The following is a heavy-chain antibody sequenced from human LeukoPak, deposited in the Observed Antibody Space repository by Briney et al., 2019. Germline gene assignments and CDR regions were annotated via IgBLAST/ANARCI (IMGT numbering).Heavy chain of an antibody. D-gene: IGHD2-2*01. V-gene: IGHV3-21*01. CDR2: ISISGTYI. Sequence: GGSLRLSCAASGVTFSSYGMNCGRQAPGEGLEWVSVISISGTYIHYADSVKGRLTISRDNAKNSLYLQMNSLRAEDTAVSYCERVAGYCSSTSCESYFDYWGQGTLVTVSS. J-gene: IGHJ4*02. CDR1: GVTFSSYG. CDR3: ERVAGYCSSTSCESYFDY.